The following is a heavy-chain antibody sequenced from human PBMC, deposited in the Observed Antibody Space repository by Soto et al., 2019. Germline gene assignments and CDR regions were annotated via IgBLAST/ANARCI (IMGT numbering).Heavy chain of an antibody. CDR1: GYTFPNYW. J-gene: IGHJ5*02. CDR2: IYPGDSDT. D-gene: IGHD2-2*01. CDR3: ARVKSQPTAPYNCFDP. Sequence: PGESLKISCKGSGYTFPNYWIAWVRQMPGKGLEWMGMIYPGDSDTRYSPSFQGQVTISVDKSISTAYLQWSSLKASDTAMYYCARVKSQPTAPYNCFDPWGQGTPVTVSS. V-gene: IGHV5-51*01.